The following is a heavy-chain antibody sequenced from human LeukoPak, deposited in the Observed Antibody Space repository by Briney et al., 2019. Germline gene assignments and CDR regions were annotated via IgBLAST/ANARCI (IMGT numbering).Heavy chain of an antibody. CDR2: MNPNSGNT. V-gene: IGHV1-8*01. Sequence: ASVKVSCKASGYTFTSYDINWVRQATGQGLEWMGWMNPNSGNTGYAQKFQGRVTMTRNTSISTAYMELSSLRSEDTAVYYCARTGHYDFWSGYSHWFDPWGQGTLVTVSS. D-gene: IGHD3-3*01. J-gene: IGHJ5*02. CDR3: ARTGHYDFWSGYSHWFDP. CDR1: GYTFTSYD.